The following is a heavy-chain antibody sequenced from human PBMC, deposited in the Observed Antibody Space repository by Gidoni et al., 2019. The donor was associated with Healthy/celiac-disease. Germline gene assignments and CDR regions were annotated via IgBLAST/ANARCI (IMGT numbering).Heavy chain of an antibody. J-gene: IGHJ3*02. V-gene: IGHV1-8*01. CDR1: GYTFTSYD. CDR2: MNPNSGNT. CDR3: ARGRSYYDSSGSDTVDAFDI. Sequence: QVQLVQSGAEVKKPGASVKVSCKASGYTFTSYDINWVRQATGQGLEWMGWMNPNSGNTGYAQKFQGRVTMTRNTSISTAYMELSSLRSEDTAVYYCARGRSYYDSSGSDTVDAFDIWGQGTMVTVSS. D-gene: IGHD3-22*01.